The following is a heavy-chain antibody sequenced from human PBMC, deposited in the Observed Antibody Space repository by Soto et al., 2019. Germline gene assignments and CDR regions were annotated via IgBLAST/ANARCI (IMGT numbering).Heavy chain of an antibody. CDR1: GFTFSSYA. V-gene: IGHV3-30-3*01. D-gene: IGHD6-13*01. Sequence: QVQLVESGGGVVQPGGSLRLSCAASGFTFSSYAMHWVRQAPGKGLDWVAVISYDGSNKYYADSVKGRFTISRDNSKNTLDLQMNSLRPEDTALYYCARVAYSYTWSSFDYWGQGTLLTVSS. CDR2: ISYDGSNK. CDR3: ARVAYSYTWSSFDY. J-gene: IGHJ4*02.